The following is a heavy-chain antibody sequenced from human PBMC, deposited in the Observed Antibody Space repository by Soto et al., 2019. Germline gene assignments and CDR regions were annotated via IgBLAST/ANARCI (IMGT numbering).Heavy chain of an antibody. J-gene: IGHJ5*02. CDR2: VKSDETST. Sequence: EVQLVESGGGLVQPGGSLRLSCVASGFSFSSYWMHWVRQVPGKGLMWVSRVKSDETSTIYADSVKGRFTISRDNAKNMLYLQMTSLRAEDTAVYYCVGRYRGWGFDPWGQGTLVTVSS. V-gene: IGHV3-74*01. CDR3: VGRYRGWGFDP. CDR1: GFSFSSYW. D-gene: IGHD5-12*01.